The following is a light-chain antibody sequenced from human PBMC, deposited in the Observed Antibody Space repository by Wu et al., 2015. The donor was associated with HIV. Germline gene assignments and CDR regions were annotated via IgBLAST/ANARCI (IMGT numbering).Light chain of an antibody. J-gene: IGKJ4*01. V-gene: IGKV1-5*03. CDR3: QQYNSYPLT. Sequence: DIQMTQSPSTLSASVGDRVTLTCRASQSIGTWLAWYQQKPGKAPRLLIYKASFLQSGVPSRFSGSGFGTEFTLTISSLQPDDFATYYCQQYNSYPLTFGGGTKVEIK. CDR2: KAS. CDR1: QSIGTW.